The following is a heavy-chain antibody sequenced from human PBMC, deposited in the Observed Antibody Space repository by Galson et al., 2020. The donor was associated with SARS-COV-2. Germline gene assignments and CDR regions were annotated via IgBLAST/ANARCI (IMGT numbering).Heavy chain of an antibody. CDR1: GYTFISYD. D-gene: IGHD6-13*01. CDR2: MNPNSGNT. CDR3: ARRFIAAAGTVPY. J-gene: IGHJ4*02. Sequence: ASVKVSCKASGYTFISYDIMWVRQATGQGLEWMGWMNPNSGNTGYEQNFQGRVTLTRNTSIGTAYMELSSLRSEDTAVYYCARRFIAAAGTVPYWGQGSLVTVSS. V-gene: IGHV1-8*01.